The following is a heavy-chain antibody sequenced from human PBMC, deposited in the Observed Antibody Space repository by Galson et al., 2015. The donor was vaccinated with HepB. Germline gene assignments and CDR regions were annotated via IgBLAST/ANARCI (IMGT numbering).Heavy chain of an antibody. J-gene: IGHJ3*02. D-gene: IGHD7-27*01. CDR1: GFTFSSYA. CDR3: ARVFHWDRRDAFDI. V-gene: IGHV3-30*04. CDR2: ISYDGSNK. Sequence: SLRLSCAASGFTFSSYAMHWVRQAPGKGLEWVAVISYDGSNKYYADSVKGRLTISRDNAKNSLYLQMNSLRAEDTAVYYCARVFHWDRRDAFDIWGQGTMVTVSS.